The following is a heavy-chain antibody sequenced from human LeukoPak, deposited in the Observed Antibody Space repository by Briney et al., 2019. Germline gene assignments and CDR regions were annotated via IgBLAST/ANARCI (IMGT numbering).Heavy chain of an antibody. J-gene: IGHJ4*02. CDR2: IIPIFGTA. CDR1: GYTFTSYG. D-gene: IGHD5-12*01. V-gene: IGHV1-69*13. CDR3: ARDSGYSGYDLAFDY. Sequence: SVKVSCKASGYTFTSYGISWVRQAPGQGLEWMGGIIPIFGTANYAQKFQGRVTITADESTSTAYMELSSLRSEDTAVYYCARDSGYSGYDLAFDYWGQGTLVTVSS.